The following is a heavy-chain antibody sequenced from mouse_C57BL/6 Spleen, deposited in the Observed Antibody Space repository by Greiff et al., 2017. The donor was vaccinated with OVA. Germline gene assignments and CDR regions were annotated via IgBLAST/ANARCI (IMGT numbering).Heavy chain of an antibody. CDR1: GYSITSGYD. CDR3: ARGIYDYPFAY. CDR2: ISYSGST. D-gene: IGHD2-4*01. J-gene: IGHJ3*01. V-gene: IGHV3-1*01. Sequence: EVQLQQSGPGMVKPSQSLSLTCTVTGYSITSGYDWHWIRHFPGNKLEWMGYISYSGSTNYNPSLKSRISITHDTSKNHFFLKLNSVTTEDTATYYCARGIYDYPFAYWGQGTLVTVSA.